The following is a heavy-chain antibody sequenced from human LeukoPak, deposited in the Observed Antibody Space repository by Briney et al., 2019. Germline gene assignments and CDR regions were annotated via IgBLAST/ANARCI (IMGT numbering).Heavy chain of an antibody. D-gene: IGHD3-10*01. Sequence: GGSLRLSCAASGFTFNSYAMSWVRQAPGKGLEWVSAISGSGGSTYYADSVKGRFTISRDNSKSTLYLQMNSLRAEDTAVYYCAKEPRITMVRGVPDGYWGQGTLVTVSS. CDR1: GFTFNSYA. J-gene: IGHJ4*02. V-gene: IGHV3-23*01. CDR2: ISGSGGST. CDR3: AKEPRITMVRGVPDGY.